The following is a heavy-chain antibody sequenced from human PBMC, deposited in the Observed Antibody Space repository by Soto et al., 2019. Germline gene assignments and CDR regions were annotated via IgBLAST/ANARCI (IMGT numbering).Heavy chain of an antibody. CDR2: ISSSSYT. D-gene: IGHD6-13*01. CDR1: GFTFSDYY. J-gene: IGHJ3*02. V-gene: IGHV3-11*06. CDR3: ASAPSSSDAFDI. Sequence: GGSLRLSCAASGFTFSDYYMSWIRQAPGKGLEWVSYISSSSYTNYADSVKGRFTISRDNAKNSLYLQMNSLRAEDTAVYYCASAPSSSDAFDIWGQGTMVTVSS.